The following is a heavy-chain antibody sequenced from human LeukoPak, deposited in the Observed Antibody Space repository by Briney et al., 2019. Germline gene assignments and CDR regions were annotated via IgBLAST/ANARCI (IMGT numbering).Heavy chain of an antibody. Sequence: SETLSLTCAVYGGSFSGYYWSWIRQPPGKGLEWMGEINHSGSTNYNPSLKSRVTISVDTSKNQFSLKLSSVTAADTAVYYCARGYYGSGPLAYYYMDVWGKGTTVTVSS. V-gene: IGHV4-34*01. CDR1: GGSFSGYY. CDR2: INHSGST. J-gene: IGHJ6*03. D-gene: IGHD3-10*01. CDR3: ARGYYGSGPLAYYYMDV.